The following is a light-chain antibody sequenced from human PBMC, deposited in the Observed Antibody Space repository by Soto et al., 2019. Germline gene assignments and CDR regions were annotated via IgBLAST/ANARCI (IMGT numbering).Light chain of an antibody. CDR3: QLYGRT. Sequence: EIVLTQSPGTLSLSPGERATLSCGASQSVSSTYLAWYQQKPGQAPRLLIYGASIRATGIPDRFSGSGSGTDFTLTISRLKPEDFAVYYCQLYGRTFGQGTKVEIK. CDR1: QSVSSTY. CDR2: GAS. J-gene: IGKJ2*01. V-gene: IGKV3-20*01.